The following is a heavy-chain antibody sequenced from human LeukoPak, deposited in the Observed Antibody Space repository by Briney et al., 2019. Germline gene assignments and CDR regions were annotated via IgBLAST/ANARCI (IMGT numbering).Heavy chain of an antibody. D-gene: IGHD3-22*01. J-gene: IGHJ4*02. Sequence: GGSLRLSCAASGFTLSSYAMSWVRQAPGKGLEWVSAISDTGNTYHADSVKGRFTISRDSSKNTLFLQMNSLRAEDTAVYYCARDEGYYDSSGYYHNYWGQGTLVTVSS. CDR3: ARDEGYYDSSGYYHNY. CDR1: GFTLSSYA. CDR2: ISDTGNT. V-gene: IGHV3-23*01.